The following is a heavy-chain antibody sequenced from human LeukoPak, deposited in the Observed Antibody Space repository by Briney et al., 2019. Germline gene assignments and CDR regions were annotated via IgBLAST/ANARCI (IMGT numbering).Heavy chain of an antibody. V-gene: IGHV3-48*03. J-gene: IGHJ4*02. D-gene: IGHD1-1*01. CDR1: GFTFDSYE. CDR3: VRGGSNGLFDY. Sequence: GGSLRLSCTASGFTFDSYEMNWVRQAPGKGLEWVSYISRSGDTKKYGDSVKGRFSISRDNAKNSLYLHMNSPRAEDTAVYYCVRGGSNGLFDYWGQGTLVTVSS. CDR2: ISRSGDTK.